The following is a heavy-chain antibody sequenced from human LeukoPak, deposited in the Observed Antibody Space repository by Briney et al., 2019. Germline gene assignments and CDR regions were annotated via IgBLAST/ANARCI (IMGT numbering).Heavy chain of an antibody. CDR3: VKVGSGWSFDY. Sequence: GGPLRLSCAASGFTFSSYSMTWVRQATGKGLEWVSVISSSGGATDYAGSVKGRFTISRDNSKNTLYLQMSSLRAEDTAVYYCVKVGSGWSFDYWGQGTLVTVSS. J-gene: IGHJ4*02. D-gene: IGHD6-19*01. V-gene: IGHV3-23*01. CDR2: ISSSGGAT. CDR1: GFTFSSYS.